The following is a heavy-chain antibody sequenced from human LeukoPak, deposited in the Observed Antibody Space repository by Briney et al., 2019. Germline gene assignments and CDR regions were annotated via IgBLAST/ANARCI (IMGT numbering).Heavy chain of an antibody. J-gene: IGHJ4*02. V-gene: IGHV3-30*04. CDR3: ARGVGPRVGATTEFDY. CDR1: GFTFSSYA. CDR2: ISYDGSNK. Sequence: PGGSLRLSCAASGFTFSSYAMHWVRQAPGKGLEWVAVISYDGSNKYYADSAKGRFTISRDNSKNTLDLQMNSLRAEDTAVYYCARGVGPRVGATTEFDYWGQGTLVTVSS. D-gene: IGHD1-26*01.